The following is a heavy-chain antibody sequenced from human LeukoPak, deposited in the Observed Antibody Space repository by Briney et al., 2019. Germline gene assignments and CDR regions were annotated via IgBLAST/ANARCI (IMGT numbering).Heavy chain of an antibody. CDR3: ARDRIAARELDY. J-gene: IGHJ4*02. CDR1: GGSIGSYY. D-gene: IGHD6-6*01. CDR2: IFYIGST. Sequence: SETLSLTCTVSGGSIGSYYWSWIRQPPGKGLEWIGYIFYIGSTNYNPSLKSRVTMSLDTSKNQFSLKLSSVTAADTAIYYCARDRIAARELDYWGQGTLVTVSS. V-gene: IGHV4-59*01.